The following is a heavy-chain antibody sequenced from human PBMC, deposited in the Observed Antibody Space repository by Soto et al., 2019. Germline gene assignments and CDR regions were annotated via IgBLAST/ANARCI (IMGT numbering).Heavy chain of an antibody. CDR2: ISAYNGNT. J-gene: IGHJ1*01. V-gene: IGHV1-18*01. CDR3: AMDSSGWYDSWQ. Sequence: VASVKVSCTASVYTFTSYGSIWVRQATGQGLEWMGWISAYNGNTNYAQKLQGRVTMTTDTSTSTAYMELRSLRSDDTAVYYCAMDSSGWYDSWQWGQGTLVTVSS. D-gene: IGHD6-19*01. CDR1: VYTFTSYG.